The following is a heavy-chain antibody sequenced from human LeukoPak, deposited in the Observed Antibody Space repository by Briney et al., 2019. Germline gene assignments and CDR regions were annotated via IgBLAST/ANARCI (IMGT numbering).Heavy chain of an antibody. CDR1: GFTFSNYA. Sequence: GGSLRLSCAASGFTFSNYAMSWVRQAPGKGLEWVSSIYSGGSTYYADSVKGRYTISRDNSKNTLFLQMNSLRAEDTAVYYCAKVLAGTFYYYGMDVWGQGTTVTVSS. CDR3: AKVLAGTFYYYGMDV. D-gene: IGHD6-13*01. V-gene: IGHV3-23*05. J-gene: IGHJ6*02. CDR2: IYSGGST.